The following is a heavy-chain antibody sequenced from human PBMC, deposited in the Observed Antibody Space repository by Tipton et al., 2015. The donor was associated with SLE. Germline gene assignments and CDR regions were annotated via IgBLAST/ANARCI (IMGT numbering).Heavy chain of an antibody. D-gene: IGHD3-22*01. CDR1: SLSISRDYY. Sequence: TLSLTCVDPSLSISRDYYWGWIRLPPGKGLEWIGYMYYSGSTNYNPSLKSRVTMSVDTSKNQFSLKLSSVTAADTAVYYCARHDGYYDRTFQHWGQGTLVTVSS. J-gene: IGHJ1*01. V-gene: IGHV4-38-2*01. CDR2: MYYSGST. CDR3: ARHDGYYDRTFQH.